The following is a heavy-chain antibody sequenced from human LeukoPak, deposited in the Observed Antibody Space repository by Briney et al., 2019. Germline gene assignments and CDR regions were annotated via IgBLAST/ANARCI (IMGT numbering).Heavy chain of an antibody. Sequence: PGGSPRLSCAASGFTFSNYNMNWVRQAPGKGLEWVAVIWYDGSNKYYADSVKGRFTISRDNSKNTLYLQMNSLRAEDTAVYYCARDWATVTTSFDYWGQGTQVTVSS. CDR3: ARDWATVTTSFDY. D-gene: IGHD4-17*01. J-gene: IGHJ4*02. CDR1: GFTFSNYN. V-gene: IGHV3-33*08. CDR2: IWYDGSNK.